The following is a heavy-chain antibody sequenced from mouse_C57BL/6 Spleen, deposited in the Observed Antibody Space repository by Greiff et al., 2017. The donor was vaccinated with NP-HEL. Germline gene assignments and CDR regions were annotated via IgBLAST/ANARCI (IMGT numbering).Heavy chain of an antibody. V-gene: IGHV1-55*01. Sequence: QVQLQQPGAELVKPGASVKMSWKASGYTFTSYWKTWVKQRPGQGPEWIGDIYPGSGSTNYNEKFKSKATLTVDTSPSTAYMQLSSLTSEDSAVYYCASGPTVVEDHFDVWGTGTTVTVSS. CDR1: GYTFTSYW. CDR3: ASGPTVVEDHFDV. D-gene: IGHD1-1*01. J-gene: IGHJ1*03. CDR2: IYPGSGST.